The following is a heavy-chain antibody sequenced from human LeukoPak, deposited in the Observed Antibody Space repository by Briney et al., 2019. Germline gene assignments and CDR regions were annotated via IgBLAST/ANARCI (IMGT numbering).Heavy chain of an antibody. D-gene: IGHD6-19*01. V-gene: IGHV4-4*07. CDR2: IYTSGST. CDR3: AREGASGWYEHRYDY. Sequence: SETLSLTCTVSGGSISSYYWSWIRQPARKGLEWIGRIYTSGSTNYNPSLKSRVTMSVDTSKNQFSLKLSSVTAADTAVYYCAREGASGWYEHRYDYWGQGTLVTVSS. J-gene: IGHJ4*02. CDR1: GGSISSYY.